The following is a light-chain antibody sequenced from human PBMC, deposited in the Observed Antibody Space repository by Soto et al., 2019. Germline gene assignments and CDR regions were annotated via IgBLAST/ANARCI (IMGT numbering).Light chain of an antibody. J-gene: IGKJ1*01. V-gene: IGKV3-20*01. Sequence: EIVLTQSPGTLSLSPGERATLSCRASQSVSSRYLTWYQQKPGQAPRLLIYGASSRATGIPDRFSGSGSGTDFTLTISRLEPEDFAVYYCQQYGNSPPWTFGQGTKVEIK. CDR1: QSVSSRY. CDR2: GAS. CDR3: QQYGNSPPWT.